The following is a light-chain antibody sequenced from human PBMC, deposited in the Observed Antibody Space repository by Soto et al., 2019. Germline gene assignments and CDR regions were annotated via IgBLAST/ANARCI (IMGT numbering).Light chain of an antibody. Sequence: DSLMTHAASSLSASVGDRVTITCRASQSISRNLNWYQQRPGRAPKLLIHTTSNLQSGVPSRFSGSGSGTDFALTISSLEPEDFATYYCQQSYSRWTFGQGTKV. CDR2: TTS. V-gene: IGKV1-39*01. CDR1: QSISRN. CDR3: QQSYSRWT. J-gene: IGKJ1*01.